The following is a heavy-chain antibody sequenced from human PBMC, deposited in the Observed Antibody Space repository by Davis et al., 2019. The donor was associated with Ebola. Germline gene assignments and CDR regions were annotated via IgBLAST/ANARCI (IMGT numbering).Heavy chain of an antibody. D-gene: IGHD1-1*01. V-gene: IGHV3-66*01. CDR1: GFTFSSYA. J-gene: IGHJ4*02. CDR3: ARGAGSGTTFFGY. CDR2: IYSGGST. Sequence: GESLKISCAASGFTFSSYAMSWVRQAPGKGLEWVSVIYSGGSTYYADSVKGRFTISRDNSKNTLYLQMNSLRAEDTAVYYCARGAGSGTTFFGYWGQGTLVTVSS.